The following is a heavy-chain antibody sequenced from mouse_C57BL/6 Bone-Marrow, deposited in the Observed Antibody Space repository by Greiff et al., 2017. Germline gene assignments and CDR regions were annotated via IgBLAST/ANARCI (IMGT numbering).Heavy chain of an antibody. V-gene: IGHV5-6*01. CDR3: ASTGTRVYFDY. J-gene: IGHJ2*01. D-gene: IGHD4-1*02. CDR1: GFSLTSYG. CDR2: ISSGGSYT. Sequence: VQLQQSGPGLVQPSQSLSITCTVSGFSLTSYGMSWVRQTPDKRLEWVATISSGGSYTYSPDSVKGRFTISRDNAKNTLYLQMSSLKSEDTAMYYCASTGTRVYFDYWGQGTTLTVSS.